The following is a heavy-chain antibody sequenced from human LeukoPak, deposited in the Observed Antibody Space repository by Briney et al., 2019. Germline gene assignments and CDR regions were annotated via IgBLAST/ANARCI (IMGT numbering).Heavy chain of an antibody. Sequence: PSETLSLTCTVSGGSISSYYWSWIRQPPGKGLEWIGYIYYSGSTNYNPSLKSRVTISVDTSKNQFSLKLSSVTAADTAVYYCARVLYYYGSGSYLRAAPKGWFDPWGQGTLVTVSS. CDR3: ARVLYYYGSGSYLRAAPKGWFDP. CDR1: GGSISSYY. J-gene: IGHJ5*02. D-gene: IGHD3-10*01. V-gene: IGHV4-59*01. CDR2: IYYSGST.